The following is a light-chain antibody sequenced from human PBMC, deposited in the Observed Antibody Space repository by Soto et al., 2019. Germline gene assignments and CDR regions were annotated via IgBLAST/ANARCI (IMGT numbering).Light chain of an antibody. Sequence: EIVLTQSPATLSLSPGERATLSCRASQSVSNYLTWYQHKPGQAPRLLIYDASNRATGIPARFSGSGYGTDFTLTISSLEPEDFAVYYCQQRSNWPTFGQGTRLEIK. CDR2: DAS. J-gene: IGKJ5*01. V-gene: IGKV3-11*01. CDR1: QSVSNY. CDR3: QQRSNWPT.